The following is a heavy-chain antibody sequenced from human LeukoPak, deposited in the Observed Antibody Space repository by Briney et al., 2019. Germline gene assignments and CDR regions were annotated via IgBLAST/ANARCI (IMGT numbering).Heavy chain of an antibody. J-gene: IGHJ4*02. V-gene: IGHV3-23*01. CDR3: ANALVYGDYNHTCDN. CDR2: ISCSGGST. D-gene: IGHD4-17*01. Sequence: GGSLRLSCAASGFTFSSYAMRWVRQAPGKGLEWVSGISCSGGSTYYADSVKGRFTISRDNAKNTLYLQMNSLRAEDTAVYYCANALVYGDYNHTCDNWGEGNLCTVSS. CDR1: GFTFSSYA.